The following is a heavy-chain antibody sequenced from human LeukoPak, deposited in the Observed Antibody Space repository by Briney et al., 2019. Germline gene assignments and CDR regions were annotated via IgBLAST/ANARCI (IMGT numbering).Heavy chain of an antibody. V-gene: IGHV4-4*09. J-gene: IGHJ6*02. CDR3: ARAVLYGMDV. CDR2: IYHSGST. CDR1: GGSISSYY. Sequence: SETLSLTCTVSGGSISSYYWSWIRQPPGKGLEWIGYIYHSGSTYYNPSLKSRVTISVDTSKNQFSLKLSSVTAADTAVYYCARAVLYGMDVWGQGTTVTVSS.